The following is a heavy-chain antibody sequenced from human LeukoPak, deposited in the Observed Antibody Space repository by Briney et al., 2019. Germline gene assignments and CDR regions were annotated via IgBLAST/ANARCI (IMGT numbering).Heavy chain of an antibody. J-gene: IGHJ4*02. Sequence: RPGGSLRLSCAASGFTFEDYAMHWVRHGPGKGLEWVSLISGNGNNIYYADSVKGRFTISRDNSKNSLYLQMNSLRTEDTALYYCAKDLPQYYDFWSGYYGGFDYWGQGTLVTVSS. CDR1: GFTFEDYA. V-gene: IGHV3-43*02. CDR3: AKDLPQYYDFWSGYYGGFDY. D-gene: IGHD3-3*01. CDR2: ISGNGNNI.